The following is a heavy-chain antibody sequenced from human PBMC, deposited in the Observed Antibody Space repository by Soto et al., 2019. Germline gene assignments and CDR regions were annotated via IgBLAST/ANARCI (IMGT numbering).Heavy chain of an antibody. CDR2: IDYSGST. Sequence: QVQLQESGPGLVMPSETLSLTCSVSGGSITNRYWSWIRQPPGKGLEWIGYIDYSGSTKYNPSLKSRVTISVDSSKNQFSLKLSSVTAADTALYYCARGGLGYCTTGVCPPFDFWGQGTLVTVSS. J-gene: IGHJ4*02. V-gene: IGHV4-59*01. CDR3: ARGGLGYCTTGVCPPFDF. D-gene: IGHD2-8*01. CDR1: GGSITNRY.